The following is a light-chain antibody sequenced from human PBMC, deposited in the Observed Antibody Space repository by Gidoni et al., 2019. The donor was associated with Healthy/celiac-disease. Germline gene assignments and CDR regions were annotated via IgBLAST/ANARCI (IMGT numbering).Light chain of an antibody. CDR3: CSYAGSSTLYV. CDR2: EGS. J-gene: IGLJ1*01. Sequence: QSALTHPASVSGSPGQSITISCPGTSSDVGSYNLVSWYQQHPGKAPKLMIYEGSKRPSGVSNRVSGSKSGNTASLTISGLQAEDEADYYCCSYAGSSTLYVFGTGTKVTVL. V-gene: IGLV2-23*01. CDR1: SSDVGSYNL.